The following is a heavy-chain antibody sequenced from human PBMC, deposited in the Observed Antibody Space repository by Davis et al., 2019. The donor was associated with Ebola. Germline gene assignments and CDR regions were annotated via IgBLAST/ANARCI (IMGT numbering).Heavy chain of an antibody. V-gene: IGHV3-48*04. CDR2: ISSSGSTI. J-gene: IGHJ6*02. CDR3: AKGQPGTEYYYYYGMDV. Sequence: GESLKISCAASGFTFSSYSMNWVRQAPGKGLEWVSYISSSGSTIYYADSVKGRFTISRDNAKNSLYLQMNSLRAEDTALYYCAKGQPGTEYYYYYGMDVWGQGTTVTVSS. CDR1: GFTFSSYS.